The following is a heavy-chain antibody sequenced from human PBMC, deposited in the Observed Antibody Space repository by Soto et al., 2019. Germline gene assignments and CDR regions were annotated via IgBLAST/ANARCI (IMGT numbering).Heavy chain of an antibody. D-gene: IGHD3-3*01. Sequence: GASVTDSCKASGYTFPSYDINWVRQATGQGLEWMGWMNPNSGNTGYAQKFQGRVTMTRNTSISTAYLELSSLRSEDTAVYYCASLTYDFWSGFTTDLDAFDIWGQGTMVTVSS. CDR3: ASLTYDFWSGFTTDLDAFDI. V-gene: IGHV1-8*01. CDR2: MNPNSGNT. CDR1: GYTFPSYD. J-gene: IGHJ3*02.